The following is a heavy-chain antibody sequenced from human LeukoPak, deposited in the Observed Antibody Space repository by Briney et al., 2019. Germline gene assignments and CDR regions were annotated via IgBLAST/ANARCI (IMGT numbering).Heavy chain of an antibody. CDR2: IYSGGNT. Sequence: PGGSLRLSCAASGFTVSSNYMSWVRQAPNKRLEWLSVIYSGGNTYYADSVKGRFTISRDNSMNTLYLQMNNLRVEDTAVYYCACLWGSTTSGTFDYWGQGTLVTVSP. V-gene: IGHV3-53*01. D-gene: IGHD1-26*01. J-gene: IGHJ4*02. CDR3: ACLWGSTTSGTFDY. CDR1: GFTVSSNY.